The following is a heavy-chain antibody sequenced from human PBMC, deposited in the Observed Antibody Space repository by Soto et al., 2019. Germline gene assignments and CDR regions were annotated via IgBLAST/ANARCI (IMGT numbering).Heavy chain of an antibody. CDR1: GYTFTSYT. Sequence: GASVKVSCKTSGYTFTSYTMHWVRQAPGQRFEWMGWINAGNGNTKYSQKFQGRVTITRDTSASTANMELSSLRSEDTAVYYCARDLVGVTRLDYWGQGTLVTVSS. CDR2: INAGNGNT. CDR3: ARDLVGVTRLDY. D-gene: IGHD2-21*02. J-gene: IGHJ4*02. V-gene: IGHV1-3*01.